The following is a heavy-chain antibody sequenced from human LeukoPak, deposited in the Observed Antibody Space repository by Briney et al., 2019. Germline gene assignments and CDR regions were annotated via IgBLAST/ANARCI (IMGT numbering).Heavy chain of an antibody. CDR3: AKDLPRYYDFWSGFDY. CDR2: IRYDGSNK. Sequence: GGSLRLSXAASGFTFSSYGMHWVRQAPGKGLEWVAFIRYDGSNKYYADSVKGRFTISRDNSKNTLYLQMNSLRAEDTAVYYCAKDLPRYYDFWSGFDYWGQGTLVTVSS. V-gene: IGHV3-30*02. D-gene: IGHD3-3*01. J-gene: IGHJ4*02. CDR1: GFTFSSYG.